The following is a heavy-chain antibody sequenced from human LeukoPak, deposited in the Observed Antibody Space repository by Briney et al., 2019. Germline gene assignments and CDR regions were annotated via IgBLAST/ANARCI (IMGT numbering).Heavy chain of an antibody. J-gene: IGHJ5*02. Sequence: PSETLSLTCSVSGGSISSSSYYWGWIRQPPGKGLEWIGSIYYSGSTYYNPSLKSRVTISVDTSKNQFSLKLSSVTAADTAVYYCARQGGPYSNAANNWFDPWGQGTLVTVSS. CDR1: GGSISSSSYY. D-gene: IGHD4-11*01. CDR3: ARQGGPYSNAANNWFDP. V-gene: IGHV4-39*01. CDR2: IYYSGST.